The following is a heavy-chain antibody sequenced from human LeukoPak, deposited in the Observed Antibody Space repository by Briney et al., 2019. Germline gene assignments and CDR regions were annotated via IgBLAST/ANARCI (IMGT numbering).Heavy chain of an antibody. CDR1: XXTFTSYY. J-gene: IGHJ4*02. CDR3: ARDSHYDLWSGYYEDY. V-gene: IGHV1-46*03. Sequence: GASVKXXXXXSXXTFTSYYMXWVRQAPGQGLEGXGXINPSGGRRSYAQKFQGRVTMTRDTSTSTVYMELSSLRAEDTAVYYCARDSHYDLWSGYYEDYWGQGTLVTVSS. CDR2: INPSGGRR. D-gene: IGHD3-3*01.